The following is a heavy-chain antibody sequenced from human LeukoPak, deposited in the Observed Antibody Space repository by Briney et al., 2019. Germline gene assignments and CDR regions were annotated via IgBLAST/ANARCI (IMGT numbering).Heavy chain of an antibody. J-gene: IGHJ4*02. CDR3: ARGQGLQLKSGSDY. CDR1: GFTFSTYS. D-gene: IGHD5-24*01. CDR2: MSSSSSYI. Sequence: GGSLRLSCAASGFTFSTYSMNWVRQAPGKGLEWVSSMSSSSSYISYADSVKGRFTISRDNAKNSLSLQMNSLRAEDTAVYYCARGQGLQLKSGSDYWGQGTLVTVSS. V-gene: IGHV3-21*01.